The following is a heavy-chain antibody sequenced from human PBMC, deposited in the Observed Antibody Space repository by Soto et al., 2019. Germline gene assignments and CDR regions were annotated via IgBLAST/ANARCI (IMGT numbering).Heavy chain of an antibody. D-gene: IGHD3-16*02. CDR3: ARVWGSYRAPSGGAGFDP. CDR1: GYTFTSNS. CDR2: ISAYNGET. J-gene: IGHJ5*02. V-gene: IGHV1-18*04. Sequence: QVQLVQSGAELKKPGASVKVSCAASGYTFTSNSITWVRQAPGQGLEWMGWISAYNGETSYAEKLQGRLTMTTDTSTSTAYMELRSLRSDDTAVYYCARVWGSYRAPSGGAGFDPWGQGTLVTVSS.